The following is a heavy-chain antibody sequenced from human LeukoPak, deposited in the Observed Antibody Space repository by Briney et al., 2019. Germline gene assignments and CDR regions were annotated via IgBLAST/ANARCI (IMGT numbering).Heavy chain of an antibody. CDR3: ARDPMVRGVIAWFDP. V-gene: IGHV1-18*01. CDR2: ISTYSGNT. CDR1: GYTFTSYG. J-gene: IGHJ5*02. Sequence: ASVKVSCKASGYTFTSYGISWVRQAPGQGLEWMGWISTYSGNTKYAQKLQGRVTMTTDTSTGTAYMELRSLGSDDTAVYYCARDPMVRGVIAWFDPWGQGTLVTVSS. D-gene: IGHD3-10*01.